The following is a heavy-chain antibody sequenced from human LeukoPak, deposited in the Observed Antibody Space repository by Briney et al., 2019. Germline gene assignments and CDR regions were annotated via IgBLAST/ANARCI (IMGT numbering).Heavy chain of an antibody. CDR2: ISYE. CDR1: GFTFSSYA. D-gene: IGHD6-19*01. CDR3: ARPGIAVADQYYFDY. J-gene: IGHJ4*02. Sequence: GGSLRLSCAASGFTFSSYAMHWVRQAPGKGLEWVAVISYEYYADSVKGRFTISRDNSKNTLYLQMSSLRAEDTAVYYCARPGIAVADQYYFDYWGQGTLVTVSS. V-gene: IGHV3-30*04.